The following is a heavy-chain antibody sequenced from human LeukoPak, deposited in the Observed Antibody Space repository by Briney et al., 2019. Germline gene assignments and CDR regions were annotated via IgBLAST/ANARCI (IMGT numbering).Heavy chain of an antibody. CDR2: IYHSGST. V-gene: IGHV4-38-2*01. Sequence: SETLSLTCAVSGYSISSGYYWGWIRQPPGKGLEWIGSIYHSGSTYYNPTLKSRVTISVDTPKNQFSLKLSSVTAADTAVYYCARHWRVPAATVDYWGQGTLVTVSS. D-gene: IGHD2-2*01. CDR3: ARHWRVPAATVDY. J-gene: IGHJ4*02. CDR1: GYSISSGYY.